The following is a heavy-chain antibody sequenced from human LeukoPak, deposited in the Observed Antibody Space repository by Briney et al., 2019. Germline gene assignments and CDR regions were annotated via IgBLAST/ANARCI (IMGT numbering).Heavy chain of an antibody. V-gene: IGHV4-59*01. Sequence: SETLSLTCTVSGGSISSNYWSWIRQPPGKGLEWIGYIYYSGSTNYNPSLKSRVTISVDTSKNQFSLKLSSVTAADTAVYYCARDVLLWFGEYYGMDVWGQGTTVTVSS. CDR3: ARDVLLWFGEYYGMDV. J-gene: IGHJ6*02. CDR1: GGSISSNY. D-gene: IGHD3-10*01. CDR2: IYYSGST.